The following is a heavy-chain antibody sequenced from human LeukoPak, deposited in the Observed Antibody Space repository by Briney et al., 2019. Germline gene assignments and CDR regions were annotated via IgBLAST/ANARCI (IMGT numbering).Heavy chain of an antibody. J-gene: IGHJ5*02. CDR1: GFTVSSNY. CDR3: ARDMWLPRGRWFDP. D-gene: IGHD3-22*01. Sequence: PGGSLRLSCAASGFTVSSNYMSWVRQAPGKGLEWVSVIYSGGSTYYADSVKGRFTISRDNSKNTLYLQMNSLRAEDTAVYYCARDMWLPRGRWFDPWGQGTLVTVSS. V-gene: IGHV3-53*01. CDR2: IYSGGST.